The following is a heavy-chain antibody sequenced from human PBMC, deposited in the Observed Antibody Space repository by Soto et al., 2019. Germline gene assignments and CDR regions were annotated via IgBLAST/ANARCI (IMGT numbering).Heavy chain of an antibody. CDR2: INRDGSKK. V-gene: IGHV3-7*05. D-gene: IGHD3-10*01. J-gene: IGHJ3*02. CDR3: ARDVFPGSGSLYLDAFDI. CDR1: GFTLSAYW. Sequence: EVQLEESGGDLVQPGGSLRLSCAASGFTLSAYWMTWVRQAPGKGLEWVANINRDGSKKSYLDSVRGRFTISSDNVGNSLYLQMDSLRAADTALYYCARDVFPGSGSLYLDAFDIWGQGTRVTVSS.